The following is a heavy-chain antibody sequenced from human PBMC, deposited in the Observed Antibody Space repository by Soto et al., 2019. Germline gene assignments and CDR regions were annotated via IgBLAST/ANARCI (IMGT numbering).Heavy chain of an antibody. D-gene: IGHD3-3*01. CDR2: IIPIFGTA. V-gene: IGHV1-69*13. Sequence: SSVKVSCKASGGTFSSYAISLLLHAPGQWLEWMGGIIPIFGTANYAQKFQGRVTITADESTSTAYMELSSLRSEDTAVYYCASGSVGQGGVGYYYYGMDVWGQGTTVTVSS. J-gene: IGHJ6*02. CDR1: GGTFSSYA. CDR3: ASGSVGQGGVGYYYYGMDV.